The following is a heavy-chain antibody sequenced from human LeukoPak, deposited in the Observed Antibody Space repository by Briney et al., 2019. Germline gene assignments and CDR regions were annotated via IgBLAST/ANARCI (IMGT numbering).Heavy chain of an antibody. V-gene: IGHV3-30-3*01. Sequence: GGSLRLSCAASGFTFSSYAMHWVRQAPGKGLEWVAVISYDGGNKYYADSVKGRFTISRDNSKNTLYLQMNSLRAEDTAVYYCARDSATEGGYFDYWGQGTLVTVSS. CDR1: GFTFSSYA. CDR2: ISYDGGNK. CDR3: ARDSATEGGYFDY. J-gene: IGHJ4*02.